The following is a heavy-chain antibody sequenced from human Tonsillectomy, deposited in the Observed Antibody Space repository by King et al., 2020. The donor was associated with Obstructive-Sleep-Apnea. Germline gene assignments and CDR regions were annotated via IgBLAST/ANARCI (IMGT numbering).Heavy chain of an antibody. CDR3: ARRESGRGTYHFDY. D-gene: IGHD1-26*01. V-gene: IGHV5-10-1*03. CDR1: GYIFTSNW. Sequence: QLVQSGAEVKKPGESLRISCKASGYIFTSNWINWVRQMPGKGLEWMGRIDPSDSYTDYSPSFQGPVTISADKSISAVYLQWSSLKVPDTAMYFCARRESGRGTYHFDYWGQGTLVTVSS. J-gene: IGHJ4*02. CDR2: IDPSDSYT.